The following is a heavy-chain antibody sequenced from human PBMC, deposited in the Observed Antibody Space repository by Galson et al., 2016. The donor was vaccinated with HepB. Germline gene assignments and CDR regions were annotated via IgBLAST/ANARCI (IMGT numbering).Heavy chain of an antibody. CDR1: GYIFDSYG. V-gene: IGHV1-18*01. CDR3: VRGVYDSANWFGP. J-gene: IGHJ5*02. Sequence: SVKVSCKASGYIFDSYGISWVRQAPGQGLEWMGWISPYTGNTKYAQRLQDRVTMTADTPMSTAYMEMRSLRSDDTAVYYCVRGVYDSANWFGPWGQGTLVTVSS. D-gene: IGHD3-22*01. CDR2: ISPYTGNT.